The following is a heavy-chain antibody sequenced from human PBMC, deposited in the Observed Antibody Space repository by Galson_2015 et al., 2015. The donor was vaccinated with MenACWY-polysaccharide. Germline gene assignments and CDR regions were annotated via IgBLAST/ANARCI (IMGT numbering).Heavy chain of an antibody. CDR3: AKDLTRYCSGGSCDNFDY. Sequence: SLRLSCAASGFTFSTYGIHWVRQAPGKGLEWVAVMSHDGSNKYYADSVKGRFTISRDNSKNTLYLQMNSLRAEDTAVYYCAKDLTRYCSGGSCDNFDYWGQGTLVTVSS. V-gene: IGHV3-30*18. CDR1: GFTFSTYG. D-gene: IGHD2-15*01. CDR2: MSHDGSNK. J-gene: IGHJ4*02.